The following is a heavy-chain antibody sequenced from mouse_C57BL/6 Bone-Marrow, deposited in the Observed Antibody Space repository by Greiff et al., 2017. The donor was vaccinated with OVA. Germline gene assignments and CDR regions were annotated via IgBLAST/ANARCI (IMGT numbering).Heavy chain of an antibody. J-gene: IGHJ4*01. CDR2: IDPETGGT. Sequence: SGAELVRPGASVTLSCKASGYTFTDYEMHWVKQTPVHGLEWIGAIDPETGGTAYNQKFKGKAILTADKSSSTAYMELRSLTSEDSAVYYCTKRKGRYYAMDYWGQGTSVTVSS. CDR3: TKRKGRYYAMDY. CDR1: GYTFTDYE. D-gene: IGHD3-3*01. V-gene: IGHV1-15*01.